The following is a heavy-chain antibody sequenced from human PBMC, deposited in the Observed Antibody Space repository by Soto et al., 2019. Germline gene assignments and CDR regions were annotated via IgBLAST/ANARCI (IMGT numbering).Heavy chain of an antibody. D-gene: IGHD4-4*01. CDR2: IASSSHNI. CDR3: ARDWSYSFDY. J-gene: IGHJ4*02. V-gene: IGHV3-48*01. Sequence: GGSLRLSCAASGFTFGSYSMNWVRQAPGKGLEWVSYIASSSHNIYYADSVKGRFTIFRDNAKNSLYLQMNSLRAEDSAVYYCARDWSYSFDYWGQGTLVTVSS. CDR1: GFTFGSYS.